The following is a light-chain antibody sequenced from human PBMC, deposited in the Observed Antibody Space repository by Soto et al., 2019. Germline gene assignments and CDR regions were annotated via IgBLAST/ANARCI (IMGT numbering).Light chain of an antibody. V-gene: IGKV3-15*01. CDR1: QSVSSN. CDR3: QQYNNWPPIT. J-gene: IGKJ2*01. Sequence: EIVMTQSPATLSASPGERATLSCRASQSVSSNLAWYQQKPGQAPRLLIYGASTRATGIPARFSGSGSGTEFILTISSLQAEDFALYYCQQYNNWPPITFGQGTKLEIK. CDR2: GAS.